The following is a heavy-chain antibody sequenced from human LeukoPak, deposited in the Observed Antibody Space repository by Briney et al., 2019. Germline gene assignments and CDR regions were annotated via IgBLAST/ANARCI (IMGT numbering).Heavy chain of an antibody. V-gene: IGHV3-9*01. CDR3: AKSRIDSGYYYYLDY. CDR2: ISWNSGSI. D-gene: IGHD3-22*01. J-gene: IGHJ4*02. CDR1: GFTFDDYA. Sequence: GGSLRLSCAASGFTFDDYAMHWVRQAPGKGLEWVSGISWNSGSIGYADSVKGRFTISRDNAKNSPYLQMNSLRAEDTAVYYCAKSRIDSGYYYYLDYWGQGTLVTVSS.